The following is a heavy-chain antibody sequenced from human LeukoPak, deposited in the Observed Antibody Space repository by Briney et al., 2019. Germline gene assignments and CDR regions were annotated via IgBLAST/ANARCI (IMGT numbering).Heavy chain of an antibody. D-gene: IGHD6-6*01. CDR1: GFTFSSYW. CDR3: ARLESSSSYYYYYYYMDV. CDR2: IKQDGSEK. Sequence: GGSLRLSCAASGFTFSSYWMSWVRQAPGKGLEWVANIKQDGSEKYYVDFVKGRFTISRDNAKNSLYLQMNSLRAEDTAVYYCARLESSSSYYYYYYYMDVWGKGTTVTVSS. J-gene: IGHJ6*03. V-gene: IGHV3-7*01.